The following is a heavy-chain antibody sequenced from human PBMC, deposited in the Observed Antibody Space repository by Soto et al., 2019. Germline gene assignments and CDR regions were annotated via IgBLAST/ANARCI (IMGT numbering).Heavy chain of an antibody. CDR1: GFTVSSNY. CDR2: IYSGGST. D-gene: IGHD2-15*01. J-gene: IGHJ3*02. V-gene: IGHV3-53*04. CDR3: GRERDRWDAFEI. Sequence: EVQLVESGGGLVQPGGSLRLSCTASGFTVSSNYMSWVRQAPGKGLEWVSVIYSGGSTYYADSVKGRFTISRDNSKNTMNFQMNSLRAEDTAVYYCGRERDRWDAFEIWGLGTLVTLSS.